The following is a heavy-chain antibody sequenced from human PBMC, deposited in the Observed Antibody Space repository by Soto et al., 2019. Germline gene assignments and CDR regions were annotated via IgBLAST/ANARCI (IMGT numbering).Heavy chain of an antibody. Sequence: ASLKLYCKTCGYTFTRYGISWGRKDTGQGLEWMGWISAYNGNTNYAQKLQGRVTMTTDTSTSTAYMELRSLRSDDTAVYYCARAQIGPYYYDRSGHRLDAFDIWGQGTMVTVSS. D-gene: IGHD3-22*01. J-gene: IGHJ3*02. CDR1: GYTFTRYG. V-gene: IGHV1-18*01. CDR3: ARAQIGPYYYDRSGHRLDAFDI. CDR2: ISAYNGNT.